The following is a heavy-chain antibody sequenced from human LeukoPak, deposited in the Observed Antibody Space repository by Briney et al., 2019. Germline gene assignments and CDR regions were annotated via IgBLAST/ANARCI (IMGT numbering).Heavy chain of an antibody. Sequence: GGSLRLSCAASGFTFSSYSMNWVRQAPGKGLEWVSYISRSSSTIYYADSVKGRFTISRDNAKNSLYLQMNSLRAEDTAVYYCARGPGVTTFDYWGQGALVTVSS. V-gene: IGHV3-48*01. CDR2: ISRSSSTI. D-gene: IGHD4-17*01. CDR1: GFTFSSYS. CDR3: ARGPGVTTFDY. J-gene: IGHJ4*02.